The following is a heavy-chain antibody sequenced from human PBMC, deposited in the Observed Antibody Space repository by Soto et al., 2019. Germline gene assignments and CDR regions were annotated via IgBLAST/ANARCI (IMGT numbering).Heavy chain of an antibody. V-gene: IGHV1-8*01. CDR2: MNPNSGNT. CDR1: GYTFTSCD. J-gene: IGHJ4*02. Sequence: ASVKVSCKASGYTFTSCDISWVRQATGQGFEYLGWMNPNSGNTGYVKKFQGRVTMTRDTSMSTAYLQWSSLKATDTAMYYCARLTLAQESSGYPIFDYWGLGTLVPVSP. CDR3: ARLTLAQESSGYPIFDY. D-gene: IGHD3-22*01.